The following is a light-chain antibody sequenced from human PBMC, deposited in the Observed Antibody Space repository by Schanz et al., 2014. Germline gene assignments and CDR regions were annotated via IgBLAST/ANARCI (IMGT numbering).Light chain of an antibody. V-gene: IGLV2-14*02. CDR3: SSYTSSTTV. J-gene: IGLJ3*02. CDR2: GGS. CDR1: NTDVGSTYL. Sequence: QSALTQPASVSASPGQSITISCTGTNTDVGSTYLVSWYPQHPGEAPKLLILGGSIRPSGISDRFSGSRSANTAALTISGLQAEDEADYYCSSYTSSTTVFGGGTKLTVL.